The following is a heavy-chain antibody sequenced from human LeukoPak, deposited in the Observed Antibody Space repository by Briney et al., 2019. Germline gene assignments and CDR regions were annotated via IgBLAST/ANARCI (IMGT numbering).Heavy chain of an antibody. CDR1: GYTFTGYY. J-gene: IGHJ4*02. CDR2: INPNSGGT. Sequence: ASVKVSCKASGYTFTGYYMHWVRQAPGQGLEWMGWINPNSGGTNYAQKFQGRVTMTRDTSISTAYMELSRLRSDDTAVYYCARDWATLRGWQWLGVNDYWGQGTLVTVSP. D-gene: IGHD6-19*01. V-gene: IGHV1-2*02. CDR3: ARDWATLRGWQWLGVNDY.